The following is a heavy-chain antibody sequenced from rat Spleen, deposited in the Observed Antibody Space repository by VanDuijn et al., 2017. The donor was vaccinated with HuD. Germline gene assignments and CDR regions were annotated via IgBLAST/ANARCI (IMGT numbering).Heavy chain of an antibody. J-gene: IGHJ2*01. CDR2: ITNSGGST. V-gene: IGHV5S23*01. CDR3: TSQYNNPY. CDR1: GFTFSNYY. D-gene: IGHD1-10*01. Sequence: EVQLVESGGGLVQPGRSLKLSCAASGFTFSNYYMAWVRQAPTKGLEWVASITNSGGSTYYRDSVKGRFTISRDNAKSTLYLQMDILRSEDTATYYCTSQYNNPYWGQGVMVTVSS.